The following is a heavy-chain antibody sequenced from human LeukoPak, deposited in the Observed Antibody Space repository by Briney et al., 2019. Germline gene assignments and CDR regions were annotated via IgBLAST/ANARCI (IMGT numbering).Heavy chain of an antibody. J-gene: IGHJ3*02. CDR2: IYYSGST. Sequence: SETLSLTCTVSGGSISSGDYYWSWIRQPPGKGLEWIGYIYYSGSTYYNPSLKSRVTISVDTSKNHFSLKVTSVTAADTAVYYCARVGPTDDYGDSHDAFDIWGQGTLVAVSS. D-gene: IGHD4-17*01. CDR1: GGSISSGDYY. CDR3: ARVGPTDDYGDSHDAFDI. V-gene: IGHV4-30-4*02.